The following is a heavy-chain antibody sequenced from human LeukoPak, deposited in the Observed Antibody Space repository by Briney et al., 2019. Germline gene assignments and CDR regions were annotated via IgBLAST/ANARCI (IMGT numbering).Heavy chain of an antibody. CDR2: ITSTSDII. V-gene: IGHV3-48*02. CDR1: GFTFSLYA. J-gene: IGHJ4*02. Sequence: RPGGSLRLSCAASGFTFSLYAMNWVRQPPGKGLEWISFITSTSDIIFYADSVKGRFTISRDNAKNSLYLQMNSLRDDDTAIYYCVGDPLPRTHPLDSRGQGTLVTVSS. CDR3: VGDPLPRTHPLDS. D-gene: IGHD1-14*01.